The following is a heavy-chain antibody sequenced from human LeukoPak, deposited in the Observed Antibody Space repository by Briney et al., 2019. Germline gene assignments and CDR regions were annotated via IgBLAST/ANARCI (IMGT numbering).Heavy chain of an antibody. CDR2: INHSGST. CDR3: ARGRGAAAHIPIVARYRNWYFDL. D-gene: IGHD6-13*01. Sequence: SETLSLTCAVYGGSFSGYYWSWIRQPPGKGLEWIGEINHSGSTNYNPSLKSRVTISVDTSKNQFSLKLSSVTAADTAVYYCARGRGAAAHIPIVARYRNWYFDLWGRGTLVTVSS. J-gene: IGHJ2*01. CDR1: GGSFSGYY. V-gene: IGHV4-34*01.